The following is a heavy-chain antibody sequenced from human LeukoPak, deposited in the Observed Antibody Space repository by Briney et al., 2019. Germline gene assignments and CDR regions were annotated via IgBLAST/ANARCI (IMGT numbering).Heavy chain of an antibody. Sequence: QPGGSLRLSCAASGFTFSSYGMHWVRQAPGKGLEWVTFIWHDGSKKYYADSMKGRFTISRDNSKYTLYLQMNSLRAEDTAVYYCAKDGVGPNDYHAFDNWGQGTMVTVSS. D-gene: IGHD4/OR15-4a*01. V-gene: IGHV3-30*02. CDR2: IWHDGSKK. CDR1: GFTFSSYG. CDR3: AKDGVGPNDYHAFDN. J-gene: IGHJ3*02.